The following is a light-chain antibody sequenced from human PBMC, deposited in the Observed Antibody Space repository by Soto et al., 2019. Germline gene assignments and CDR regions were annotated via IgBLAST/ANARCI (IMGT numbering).Light chain of an antibody. Sequence: DIQMTQSPSTLSGSVGDRVTITCRASQTISSWLALYQQKPGQAPKLLIYKASTLKSGVPSRFSGSGSVTEFTLTISSLQPDDFATYYCQHYNSYSEAFGQGTKVDLK. CDR3: QHYNSYSEA. CDR2: KAS. J-gene: IGKJ1*01. CDR1: QTISSW. V-gene: IGKV1-5*03.